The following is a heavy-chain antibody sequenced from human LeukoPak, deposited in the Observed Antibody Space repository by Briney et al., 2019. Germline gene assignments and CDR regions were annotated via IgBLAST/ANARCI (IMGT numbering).Heavy chain of an antibody. CDR2: INHSGST. D-gene: IGHD3-22*01. CDR3: ATKDSSDYHYGALDI. V-gene: IGHV4-34*01. J-gene: IGHJ3*02. Sequence: PSETLSLTCAVYGGSFSGYYWSWIRQPPGKGLEWIGEINHSGSTNYNPSLKSRVIIAVDSSKTQFSLKLTSVTAADTAVYYCATKDSSDYHYGALDIWGRGTKVTVSS. CDR1: GGSFSGYY.